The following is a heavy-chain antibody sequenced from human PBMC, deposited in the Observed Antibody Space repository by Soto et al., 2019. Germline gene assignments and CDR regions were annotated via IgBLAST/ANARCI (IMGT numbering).Heavy chain of an antibody. CDR2: ISSTSTFI. V-gene: IGHV3-21*01. D-gene: IGHD1-26*01. CDR3: ARDFTSGSYLGGAFDI. CDR1: GFTFSSYS. Sequence: GWSLRLSCAASGFTFSSYSMNWVRQAPGKGLEWVSSISSTSTFIYYADSVKGRFTISRDNAKNSLYLQMNSLRAEDTAVYYCARDFTSGSYLGGAFDIWGQGTMVTVSS. J-gene: IGHJ3*02.